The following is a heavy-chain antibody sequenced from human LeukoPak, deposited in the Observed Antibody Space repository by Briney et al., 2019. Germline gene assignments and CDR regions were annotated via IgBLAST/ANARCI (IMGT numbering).Heavy chain of an antibody. CDR2: IYYSKNT. CDR3: VSPRGFSYGYFDY. J-gene: IGHJ4*02. V-gene: IGHV4-39*01. Sequence: SETLSLTCTVSGGSISSSIAYWGWIRQPPGKGLEGIGCIYYSKNTYYNPSLKSRVTISADTSKNQFSLTLGSVSATDTAVYYCVSPRGFSYGYFDYWGQGTLVTVSS. D-gene: IGHD5-18*01. CDR1: GGSISSSIAY.